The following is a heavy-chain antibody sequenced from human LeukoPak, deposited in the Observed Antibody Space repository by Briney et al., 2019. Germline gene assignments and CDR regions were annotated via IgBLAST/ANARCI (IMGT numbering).Heavy chain of an antibody. V-gene: IGHV3-23*01. J-gene: IGHJ4*02. CDR3: VRGRHYCDY. Sequence: QPGGSLRLSCAASGFTFRSYAMTWVRQAPGKGLDWVSAIVGSGYSTYYAASVKGRFPISRDNSKNTVYLQMDSLRAEVPAAYFCVRGRHYCDYWGQGALVTVSS. CDR2: IVGSGYST. CDR1: GFTFRSYA. D-gene: IGHD5-24*01.